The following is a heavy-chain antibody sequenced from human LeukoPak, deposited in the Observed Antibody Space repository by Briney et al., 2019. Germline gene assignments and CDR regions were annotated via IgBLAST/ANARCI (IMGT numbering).Heavy chain of an antibody. CDR1: GGTFSSYA. J-gene: IGHJ5*02. CDR2: IIPIFGTA. CDR3: ARSRSSGYYYWCDP. D-gene: IGHD3-22*01. Sequence: SVKVSCKASGGTFSSYAISWVRQAPGQGLEWMGRIIPIFGTANYAQKFQGRVTITTDESTSTAYIELSSLRSEDTAVYYCARSRSSGYYYWCDPCGQGTLGTVSS. V-gene: IGHV1-69*05.